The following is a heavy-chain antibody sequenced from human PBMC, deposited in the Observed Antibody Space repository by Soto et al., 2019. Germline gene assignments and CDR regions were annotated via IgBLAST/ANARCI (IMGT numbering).Heavy chain of an antibody. D-gene: IGHD2-2*02. Sequence: QVQLVQSGAEVKKPGSSVKVSCKASGGTFSSYAIRWVRQAPGQGLEWMGGTIPIFGTANYAQKFQGRVTITADESTSTAYMELSSLRSEDTAVYYCARLHYNYYYYYGMDVWGQGTTVTVSS. CDR3: ARLHYNYYYYYGMDV. CDR1: GGTFSSYA. J-gene: IGHJ6*02. V-gene: IGHV1-69*01. CDR2: TIPIFGTA.